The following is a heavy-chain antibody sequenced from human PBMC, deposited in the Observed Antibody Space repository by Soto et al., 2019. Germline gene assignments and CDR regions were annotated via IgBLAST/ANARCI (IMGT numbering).Heavy chain of an antibody. J-gene: IGHJ4*02. D-gene: IGHD4-17*01. CDR2: ISWHGGNI. V-gene: IGHV3-9*01. CDR1: GFTFDDYA. CDR3: TKASDYAEREGYFDS. Sequence: EVRLVESGGGFVQPGRSLRLSCAASGFTFDDYAIHWVRQAPAKGLEWVSGISWHGGNIGYADSVKGRFTISRDNAKNSLYLQMNSLRPDDTGLYYCTKASDYAEREGYFDSWGQGTLVTVS.